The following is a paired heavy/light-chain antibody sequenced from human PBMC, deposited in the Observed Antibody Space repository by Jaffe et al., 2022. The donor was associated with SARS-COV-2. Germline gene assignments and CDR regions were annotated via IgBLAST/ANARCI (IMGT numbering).Heavy chain of an antibody. CDR3: ARVARTTMVVDGLDV. D-gene: IGHD3-10*01. CDR2: INPDNDNK. V-gene: IGHV1-3*01. CDR1: EYNFVSYV. J-gene: IGHJ3*01. Sequence: VQLVQSGAEVKTPGASVKVSCKAFEYNFVSYVLHWVRQVPGQRLQWVGWINPDNDNKKYSEKFQGRVTLSRDTTANTVYMELSGLTSADTAVYFCARVARTTMVVDGLDVWGQGTMVTVSS.
Light chain of an antibody. V-gene: IGLV2-23*01. CDR2: KTT. CDR3: SSYAGGSTLV. CDR1: DSDVGKYNL. Sequence: QSVLAQPASVSGSPGQSVTISCTGTDSDVGKYNLVSWYQQHPGTAPKLIIYKTTERPSGISNRFSGSKSGNTASLTISGLQSEDDADYYCSSYAGGSTLVFGGGTFLTVL. J-gene: IGLJ2*01.